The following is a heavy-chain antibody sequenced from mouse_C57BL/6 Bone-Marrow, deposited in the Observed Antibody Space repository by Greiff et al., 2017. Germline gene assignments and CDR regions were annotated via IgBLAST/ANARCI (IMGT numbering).Heavy chain of an antibody. J-gene: IGHJ1*03. V-gene: IGHV1-63*01. Sequence: QVQLQQSGAELVRPGTSVKMSCKASGYTFTNYWIGWAKQRPGHGLEWIGDIYPGGGYTNYNEKFKGKATLTADKSSSTAYMQFSSLTSEDSAIYYCARRGAITTVVAHWYFDVWGTGTTVTVSS. D-gene: IGHD1-1*01. CDR2: IYPGGGYT. CDR3: ARRGAITTVVAHWYFDV. CDR1: GYTFTNYW.